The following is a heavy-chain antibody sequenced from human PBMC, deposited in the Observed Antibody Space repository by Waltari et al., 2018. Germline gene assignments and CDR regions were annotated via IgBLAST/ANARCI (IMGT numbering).Heavy chain of an antibody. CDR1: GYTLTELS. J-gene: IGHJ4*02. D-gene: IGHD3-10*01. CDR2: FDPEDGET. V-gene: IGHV1-24*01. CDR3: ATGIGLVRGFRFDY. Sequence: QVQLVQSGAEVKKPGASVKVSCKVSGYTLTELSMPLVRQAPGKGLEWMGGFDPEDGETIYAQKFQGRVTMTEDTSTDTAYMELSSLRSEDTAVYYCATGIGLVRGFRFDYWGQGTLVTVSS.